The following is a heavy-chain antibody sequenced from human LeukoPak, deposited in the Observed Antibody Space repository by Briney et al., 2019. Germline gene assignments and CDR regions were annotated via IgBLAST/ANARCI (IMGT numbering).Heavy chain of an antibody. CDR3: ARGHGDVDTAPIPYY. J-gene: IGHJ4*02. V-gene: IGHV3-7*01. Sequence: GGSLRLSCAASGFTFSNYWMSWVRQAPGKGLEWVANIKQDGSEKYYVDSVKGRFTISRDNAKNSLYLQMNSLRAEDTAVYYCARGHGDVDTAPIPYYWGQGTLVTVSS. CDR2: IKQDGSEK. CDR1: GFTFSNYW. D-gene: IGHD5-18*01.